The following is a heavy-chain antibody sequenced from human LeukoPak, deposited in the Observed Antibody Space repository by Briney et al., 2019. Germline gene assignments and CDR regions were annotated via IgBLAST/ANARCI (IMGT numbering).Heavy chain of an antibody. D-gene: IGHD2-2*01. J-gene: IGHJ4*02. CDR3: ARTLGVVPAAGFDY. V-gene: IGHV1-8*01. CDR2: MNPNSGNT. Sequence: ASVKVSCKASGYTFTSYDINWVRQATGQGLEWMGWMNPNSGNTGYAQKFQGRVTMTRNTSISTAYMELSSLRSEDTAVYYCARTLGVVPAAGFDYWGQGTLVTVSS. CDR1: GYTFTSYD.